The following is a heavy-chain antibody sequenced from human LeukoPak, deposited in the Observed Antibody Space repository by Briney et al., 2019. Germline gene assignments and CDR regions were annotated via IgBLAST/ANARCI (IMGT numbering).Heavy chain of an antibody. CDR1: GYTFTSYD. CDR2: MNPNSGNT. Sequence: ASVKVSCKASGYTFTSYDINWVRQATGQGLEWRGWMNPNSGNTGYAQKFQGRVTMTRNTSISTAYMELSSLRSEDTAVYYCARGGPLAGGYFDWAPGDWGQGTLVTVSS. J-gene: IGHJ4*02. D-gene: IGHD3-9*01. V-gene: IGHV1-8*01. CDR3: ARGGPLAGGYFDWAPGD.